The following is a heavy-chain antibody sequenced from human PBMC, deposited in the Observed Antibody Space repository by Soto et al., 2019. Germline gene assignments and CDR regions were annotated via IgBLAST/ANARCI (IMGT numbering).Heavy chain of an antibody. CDR2: ISWNSGSI. J-gene: IGHJ4*02. CDR3: AKDMASSGLLLFDY. CDR1: GFTFDDYA. V-gene: IGHV3-9*01. D-gene: IGHD6-19*01. Sequence: GGSLRLSCAASGFTFDDYAMHWVRQAPGKGLEWVSGISWNSGSIGYADSVKGRFTISRDNAKNSLYLQMNSLRAEDTALYYCAKDMASSGLLLFDYWGQGTLVTVSS.